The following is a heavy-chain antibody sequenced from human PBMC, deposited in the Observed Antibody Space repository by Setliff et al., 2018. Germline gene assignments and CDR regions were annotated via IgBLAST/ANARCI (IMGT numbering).Heavy chain of an antibody. CDR3: AKEPAVTMTESIRRSYYDYALDV. CDR2: ISGHNGNT. D-gene: IGHD3-22*01. J-gene: IGHJ6*02. Sequence: ASVKVSCKASGYTFTYYGISWVRQAPGQGLEWMGWISGHNGNTNYAQKFQGRVTLTTDTSTDTAYMELRGLRFDDTAIYYCAKEPAVTMTESIRRSYYDYALDVWGQGTAVPSP. CDR1: GYTFTYYG. V-gene: IGHV1-18*01.